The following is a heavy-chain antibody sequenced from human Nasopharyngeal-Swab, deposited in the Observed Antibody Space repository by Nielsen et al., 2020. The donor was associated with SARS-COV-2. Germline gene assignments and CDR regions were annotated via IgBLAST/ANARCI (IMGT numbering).Heavy chain of an antibody. D-gene: IGHD1-26*01. CDR1: GFTFSSYE. Sequence: GESLKISCAASGFTFSSYEMNWVRQAPGKGLEWVSYISSSGSTIYYADSVKGRFTISRDNAKNSLYLQMNSLRAEDTAVYYCARPYSGGYYGAFDIWGQGTMVTVSS. CDR3: ARPYSGGYYGAFDI. V-gene: IGHV3-48*03. J-gene: IGHJ3*02. CDR2: ISSSGSTI.